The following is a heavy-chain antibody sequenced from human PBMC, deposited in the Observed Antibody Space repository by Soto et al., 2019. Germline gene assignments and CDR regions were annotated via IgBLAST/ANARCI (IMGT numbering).Heavy chain of an antibody. CDR2: IIPILGIA. D-gene: IGHD5-18*01. Sequence: SVKVSCKASGGTFSSYTISWVRQAPGQGLEWMGRIIPILGIANYAQKFQGRVTITAGKSTSTAYMELSSLRSEDTAVYYCAPSTDSDGPPWDDDFDIWGQGTIVNVSS. J-gene: IGHJ3*02. V-gene: IGHV1-69*02. CDR3: APSTDSDGPPWDDDFDI. CDR1: GGTFSSYT.